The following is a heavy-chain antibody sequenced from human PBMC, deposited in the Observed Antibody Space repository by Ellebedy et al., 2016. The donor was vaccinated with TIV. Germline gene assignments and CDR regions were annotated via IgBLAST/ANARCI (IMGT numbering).Heavy chain of an antibody. CDR1: GFTFSSYG. V-gene: IGHV3-33*01. CDR3: AREPMVRGVIRRGYAMDV. J-gene: IGHJ6*02. Sequence: GGSLRLXCAASGFTFSSYGMHWVRQAPGKGLEWVAVIWYDGSKKYYADSVKGRFTISRDNSKNTLYLQMNSLRAEDTAVYYCAREPMVRGVIRRGYAMDVWGQGTTVTVSS. CDR2: IWYDGSKK. D-gene: IGHD3-10*01.